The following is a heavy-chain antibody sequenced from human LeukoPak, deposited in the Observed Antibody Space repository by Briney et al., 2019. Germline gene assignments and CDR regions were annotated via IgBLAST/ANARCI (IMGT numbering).Heavy chain of an antibody. CDR3: ASVYWYFDL. CDR2: MRSKTDGGTP. CDR1: GFTFSNAW. Sequence: GGSLRLSCAASGFTFSNAWMSWVRQAPGKGLEWVGLMRSKTDGGTPDYAAPVKGRFTISRDDSKNTLHLQMSSMKTEATAVYYCASVYWYFDLWGLGTLVSVSA. V-gene: IGHV3-15*01. J-gene: IGHJ2*01.